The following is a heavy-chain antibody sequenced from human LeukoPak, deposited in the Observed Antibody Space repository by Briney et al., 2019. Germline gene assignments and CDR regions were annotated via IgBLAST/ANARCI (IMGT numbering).Heavy chain of an antibody. D-gene: IGHD6-13*01. CDR1: GFPFYSYW. J-gene: IGHJ4*02. CDR3: ARSVPYGTTWYGRSDC. CDR2: IRHDGSTK. V-gene: IGHV3-7*03. Sequence: GGSLRLSCTASGFPFYSYWMTWIRQTPGKGLEWVANIRHDGSTKYYVDSVKGRFTISRDNAMNSLYLQMDSLRVEDTAIYYCARSVPYGTTWYGRSDCWGQGTQVTVSS.